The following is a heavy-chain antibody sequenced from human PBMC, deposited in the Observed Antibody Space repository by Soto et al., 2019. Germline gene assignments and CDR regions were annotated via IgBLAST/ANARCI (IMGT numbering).Heavy chain of an antibody. CDR3: ARGLQGFGELLLVDY. D-gene: IGHD3-10*01. V-gene: IGHV1-18*01. CDR1: GYTFTSYG. CDR2: ISAYNGNT. J-gene: IGHJ4*02. Sequence: ASVQVSCKASGYTFTSYGISWVRQAPGQGLEWMGWISAYNGNTNYAQKLQGRVTMTTDTSTSTAYMELRSLRSDDTAVYYCARGLQGFGELLLVDYWGQGTLVTVSS.